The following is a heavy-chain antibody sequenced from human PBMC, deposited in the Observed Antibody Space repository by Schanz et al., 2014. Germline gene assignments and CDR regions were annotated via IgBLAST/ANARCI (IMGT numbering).Heavy chain of an antibody. Sequence: EVQLVESGGGLVQPGGSLRLSCAASGFTVSSNYMSWVRQAPGKGLEWVSITYSGGSTYYADSVKGRFTISRDNSKNTLDLQMNSLRAEDTAIYYCAKVAPAATYLDSWGLGTLVTVSS. J-gene: IGHJ4*02. CDR3: AKVAPAATYLDS. V-gene: IGHV3-66*01. CDR2: TYSGGST. CDR1: GFTVSSNY. D-gene: IGHD2-2*01.